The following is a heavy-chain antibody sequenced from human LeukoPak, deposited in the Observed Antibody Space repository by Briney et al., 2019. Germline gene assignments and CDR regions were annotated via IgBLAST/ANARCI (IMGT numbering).Heavy chain of an antibody. CDR2: INSGGSGT. CDR1: GFAFSSNW. V-gene: IGHV3-74*01. Sequence: GGSLRLSCAASGFAFSSNWMHWVRQTPGKGLVWVSRINSGGSGTSYADSVEGRFTISRDNAKNTLYLQMNSLRAEDTAVYYCAKDGIDGFDDYWGQGTLVTVSS. D-gene: IGHD5-24*01. CDR3: AKDGIDGFDDY. J-gene: IGHJ4*02.